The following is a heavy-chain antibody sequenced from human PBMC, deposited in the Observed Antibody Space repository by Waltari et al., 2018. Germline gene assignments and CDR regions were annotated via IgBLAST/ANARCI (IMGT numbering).Heavy chain of an antibody. V-gene: IGHV4-4*07. Sequence: QVQLQESGPGLVKPSETLSPTCTVSGGSISSYHWGWIRQPAGKGLEWIGRIYTSGSTNYNPSLKSRVTMSVDTSKNQFSLKLSSVTAADTAVYYCARDLLLGARHRNWFDPWGQGTLVTVSS. CDR2: IYTSGST. J-gene: IGHJ5*02. D-gene: IGHD3-16*01. CDR3: ARDLLLGARHRNWFDP. CDR1: GGSISSYH.